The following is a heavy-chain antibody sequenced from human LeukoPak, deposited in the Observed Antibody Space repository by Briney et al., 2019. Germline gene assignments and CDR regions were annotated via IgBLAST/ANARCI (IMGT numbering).Heavy chain of an antibody. CDR3: AGDGYNTDY. Sequence: PGGSLRLSCVVSXFTFSAYLMSWVRQAPGKRLEWVANINTDGSEKYYVDSVKGRFTISRDNAKNSLYLQMNSLRAEDTAVYYCAGDGYNTDYWGQGTLVTVSS. J-gene: IGHJ4*02. CDR2: INTDGSEK. D-gene: IGHD5-24*01. V-gene: IGHV3-7*04. CDR1: XFTFSAYL.